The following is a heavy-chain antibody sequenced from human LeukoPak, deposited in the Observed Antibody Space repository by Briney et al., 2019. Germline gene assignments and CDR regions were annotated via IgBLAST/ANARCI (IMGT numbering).Heavy chain of an antibody. D-gene: IGHD3-22*01. CDR2: ISAYNGNT. Sequence: ASVKVSCKASGYTFTSYGISWVRQAPGQGLEWMGWISAYNGNTNYAQKLQGRVTMTTDTSTSTAYKELRSLRSDDTAVYYCARVPYYYDSSGYYSFDYWGQGTLVTVSS. CDR3: ARVPYYYDSSGYYSFDY. J-gene: IGHJ4*02. V-gene: IGHV1-18*01. CDR1: GYTFTSYG.